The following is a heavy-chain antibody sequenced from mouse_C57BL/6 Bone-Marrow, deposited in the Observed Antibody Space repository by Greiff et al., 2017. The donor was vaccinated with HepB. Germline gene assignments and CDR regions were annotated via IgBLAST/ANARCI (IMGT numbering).Heavy chain of an antibody. CDR2: INSDGGST. CDR3: ARGNLGHHWYFDV. Sequence: EVQRVESGGGLVQPGESLKLSCESNEYEFPSHDMSWVRKTPEKRLELVAAINSDGGSTYYPDTMERRFIISRVNTKKTLYLQMSSLRSEDTALYYCARGNLGHHWYFDVWGTGTTVTVSS. D-gene: IGHD3-1*01. J-gene: IGHJ1*03. V-gene: IGHV5-2*01. CDR1: EYEFPSHD.